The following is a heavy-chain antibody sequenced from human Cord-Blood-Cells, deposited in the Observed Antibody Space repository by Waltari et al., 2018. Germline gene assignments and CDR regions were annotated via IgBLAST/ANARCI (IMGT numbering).Heavy chain of an antibody. J-gene: IGHJ5*02. CDR1: GFPFITSW. Sequence: EVQLVESGGGLVQPGGSLRLSCAASGFPFITSWMSWVRQAPGKGLEWVANIKQDGSEKYYVDSVKGRFTISRDNAKNSLYLQMNSLRAEDTAVYYCARDSGTTGKFDPWGQGTLVTVSS. CDR2: IKQDGSEK. CDR3: ARDSGTTGKFDP. D-gene: IGHD1-1*01. V-gene: IGHV3-7*01.